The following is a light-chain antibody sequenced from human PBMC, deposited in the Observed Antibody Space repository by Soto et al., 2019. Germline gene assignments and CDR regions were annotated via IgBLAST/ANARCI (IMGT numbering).Light chain of an antibody. V-gene: IGLV2-23*01. CDR2: EGS. CDR3: CSYVDSTTSYV. Sequence: QSVLTQPASVSGSPGQPIPIPCTGTSSDFGSYNLVSWYQQHPGTAPKLMIYEGSKRPSGISNRFSGSKSGNAASLTISGLQAEDEADYYCCSYVDSTTSYVFGTGTKVTVL. CDR1: SSDFGSYNL. J-gene: IGLJ1*01.